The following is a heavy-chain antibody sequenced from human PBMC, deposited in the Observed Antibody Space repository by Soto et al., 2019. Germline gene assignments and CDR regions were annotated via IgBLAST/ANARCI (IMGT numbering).Heavy chain of an antibody. CDR1: GDTFTTYT. D-gene: IGHD3-16*01. Sequence: QVQLVQSGAEVKKPGSSVKVSCKASGDTFTTYTINWVRQAPGQGLEWMGGIVPILGAGNYAQKFQGRVTITADRSTTTAYLDLSSLRSDDTAVHYCAREGEGIPAHRYWGQGTLVTVSS. CDR2: IVPILGAG. V-gene: IGHV1-69*06. J-gene: IGHJ4*02. CDR3: AREGEGIPAHRY.